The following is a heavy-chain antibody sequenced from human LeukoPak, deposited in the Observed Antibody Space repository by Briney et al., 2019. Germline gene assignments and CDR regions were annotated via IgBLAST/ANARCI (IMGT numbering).Heavy chain of an antibody. CDR1: EFTFSTYW. Sequence: GGSLRLSCAASEFTFSTYWMHWVRQAPGKGLVWVLRISRDGSNTFYADSVKGRFTISRDNAKNTLYLQMNSLRGDDTAVYYCAREWDLPGAYYMDVWGKGTTVTVSS. CDR3: AREWDLPGAYYMDV. CDR2: ISRDGSNT. J-gene: IGHJ6*03. D-gene: IGHD1-26*01. V-gene: IGHV3-74*01.